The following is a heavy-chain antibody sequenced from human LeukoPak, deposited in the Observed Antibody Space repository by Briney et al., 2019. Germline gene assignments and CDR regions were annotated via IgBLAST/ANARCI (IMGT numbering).Heavy chain of an antibody. Sequence: LETLSLTCTVSGGSISSYYRSWIRQPPGKGLEWIGYIYYSGSTNYNPSLKSRVTISVDTSKNQFSLKLSSVTAADTAVYYCARSTSIIWFDPWGQGTRVTVSS. V-gene: IGHV4-59*01. CDR2: IYYSGST. CDR3: ARSTSIIWFDP. J-gene: IGHJ5*02. CDR1: GGSISSYY. D-gene: IGHD1-1*01.